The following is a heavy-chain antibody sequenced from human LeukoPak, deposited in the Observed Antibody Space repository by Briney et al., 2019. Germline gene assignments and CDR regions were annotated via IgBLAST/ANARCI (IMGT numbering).Heavy chain of an antibody. CDR1: GFTVSSNY. V-gene: IGHV3-23*01. D-gene: IGHD3-22*01. CDR2: ISGSGGST. CDR3: ARAPLDSSGNHWGVWFDP. J-gene: IGHJ5*02. Sequence: GGSLRLSCAASGFTVSSNYMSWVRQAPGKGLEWVSAISGSGGSTYYADSVKGRFTISRDNSKNTLYLQMNSLRAEDTAVYYCARAPLDSSGNHWGVWFDPWGQGTLVTVSS.